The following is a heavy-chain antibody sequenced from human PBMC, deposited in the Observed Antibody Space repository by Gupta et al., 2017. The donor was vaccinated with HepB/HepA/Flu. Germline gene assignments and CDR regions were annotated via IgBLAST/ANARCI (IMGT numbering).Heavy chain of an antibody. CDR3: ARDIWNDGGDDAFDI. J-gene: IGHJ3*02. Sequence: EVQLVESGGGLVQPGGSLRLSCAASGFTFSSYEMNWVRQAPGKGLEWVSYISSSGSTIYYADSVKGRFTISRDNAKNSLYLQMNSLRAEDTAVYYCARDIWNDGGDDAFDIWGQGTMVTVSS. CDR1: GFTFSSYE. D-gene: IGHD1-1*01. V-gene: IGHV3-48*03. CDR2: ISSSGSTI.